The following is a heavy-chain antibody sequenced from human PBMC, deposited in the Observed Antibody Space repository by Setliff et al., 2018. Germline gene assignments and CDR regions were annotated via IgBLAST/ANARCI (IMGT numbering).Heavy chain of an antibody. Sequence: SETLSLTCAVSGFSISSGYYWGWMRQPQGKGLEGIVNIHHRGKAYYSPSLKSRFTMSVDTSKXHVSLKLSSVTAADTAAYYCAXXXXXXAXXVGYWGRXXXVT. V-gene: IGHV4-38-2*01. J-gene: IGHJ4*02. CDR3: AXXXXXXAXXVGY. CDR2: IHHRGKA. CDR1: GFSISSGYY.